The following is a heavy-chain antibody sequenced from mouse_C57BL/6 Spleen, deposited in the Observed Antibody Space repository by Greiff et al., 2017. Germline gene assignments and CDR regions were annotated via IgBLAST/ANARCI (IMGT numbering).Heavy chain of an antibody. V-gene: IGHV5-17*01. CDR3: ARREITDWYFDV. Sequence: EVKLMESGGGLVKPGGSLKISCAASGFTFSDYGMHWVRQAPEKGLEWVAYISSGSSTIYYADTVKGRFTISRDNAKNTLFLQMTSLRSEDTAMYYCARREITDWYFDVWGTGTTVTVSS. J-gene: IGHJ1*03. CDR1: GFTFSDYG. D-gene: IGHD2-4*01. CDR2: ISSGSSTI.